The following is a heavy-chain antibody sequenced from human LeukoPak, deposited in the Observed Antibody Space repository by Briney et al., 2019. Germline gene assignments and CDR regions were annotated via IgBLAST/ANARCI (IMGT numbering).Heavy chain of an antibody. J-gene: IGHJ3*02. V-gene: IGHV3-73*01. CDR1: AFTFSGSA. Sequence: GGSLRLSCAASAFTFSGSAMHWVRQASGKGLEWVGRIRSKTHTYATAYAASVKGRFTISRDDSKNTAYLQMNSLKTEDTAVYYCTRHGGRDYYDSSEDAFDIWGQGTMVTVSS. CDR3: TRHGGRDYYDSSEDAFDI. D-gene: IGHD3-22*01. CDR2: IRSKTHTYAT.